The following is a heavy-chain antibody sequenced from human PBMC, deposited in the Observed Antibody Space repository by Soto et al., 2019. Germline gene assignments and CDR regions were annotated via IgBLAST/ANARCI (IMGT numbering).Heavy chain of an antibody. CDR3: AREGLGTYCTGDSFGF. CDR2: IVPIFGAT. Sequence: QVHLVQSGAEVTKPGSSVKVSCKASGGSFSSYTISWVRQAPGQGLEWMGGIVPIFGATKYAQKFQNRVTITADEATTTAYMELTSLTSEDTAVYYCAREGLGTYCTGDSFGFWGQGTLVTVTS. J-gene: IGHJ4*02. CDR1: GGSFSSYT. D-gene: IGHD2-8*02. V-gene: IGHV1-69*12.